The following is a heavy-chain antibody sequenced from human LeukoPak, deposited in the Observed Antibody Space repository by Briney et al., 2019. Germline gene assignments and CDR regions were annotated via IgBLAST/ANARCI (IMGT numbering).Heavy chain of an antibody. V-gene: IGHV4-34*01. J-gene: IGHJ4*02. CDR1: GDSLSSYY. CDR2: INHSGST. D-gene: IGHD5-18*01. CDR3: ATYSYGPVFDY. Sequence: SETLSLTCTVSGDSLSSYYWSWIRQPPGKGLEWIGEINHSGSTNYNPSLKSRVTISVDTSKNQFSLKLSSVTAADTAVYYCATYSYGPVFDYWGQGTLVTVSS.